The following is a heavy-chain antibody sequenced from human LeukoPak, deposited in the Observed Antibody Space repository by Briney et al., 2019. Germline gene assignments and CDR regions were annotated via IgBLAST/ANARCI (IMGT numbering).Heavy chain of an antibody. CDR1: GGSISSSSYY. D-gene: IGHD6-13*01. Sequence: SETLSLTCTVSGGSISSSSYYWGWIRQPPGKGLEWIGSIYYSGSTYYNPSLKSRVTISVDTSKNQFSLKLSSVTAADTAVYYCARGNGGAAAEVDIWGQGTMVTVSS. J-gene: IGHJ3*02. CDR2: IYYSGST. V-gene: IGHV4-39*07. CDR3: ARGNGGAAAEVDI.